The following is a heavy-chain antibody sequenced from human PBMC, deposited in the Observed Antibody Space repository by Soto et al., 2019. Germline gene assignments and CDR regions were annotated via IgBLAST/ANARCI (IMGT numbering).Heavy chain of an antibody. Sequence: CKGSGYSFTSYWISWVRQMPGKGLEWMGRIDPSDSYTNYSPSFQGHVTISADKSISTAYLQWSSLKASDTAVYYCARAEYYDILTGYRFDPWGQGTLVTVSS. CDR1: GYSFTSYW. CDR3: ARAEYYDILTGYRFDP. D-gene: IGHD3-9*01. CDR2: IDPSDSYT. J-gene: IGHJ5*02. V-gene: IGHV5-10-1*01.